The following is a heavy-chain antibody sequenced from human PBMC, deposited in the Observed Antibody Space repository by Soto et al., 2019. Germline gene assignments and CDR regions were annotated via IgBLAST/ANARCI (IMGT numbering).Heavy chain of an antibody. CDR3: AKDRGEGGYYYDSSGYRPGPAPAPNHY. J-gene: IGHJ4*02. Sequence: QVQLVESGGGVVQPGRSLRLSCAASGFTFSSYGMHWVRQAPGKGLEWVAVISYDGSNKYYADSVKGRFTISRDNSKNTLYMQMNSVRAEDRAVYYCAKDRGEGGYYYDSSGYRPGPAPAPNHYWGQGTLVTVSS. CDR2: ISYDGSNK. V-gene: IGHV3-30*18. CDR1: GFTFSSYG. D-gene: IGHD3-22*01.